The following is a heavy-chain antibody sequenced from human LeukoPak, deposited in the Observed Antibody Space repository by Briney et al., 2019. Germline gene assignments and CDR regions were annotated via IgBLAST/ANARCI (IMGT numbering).Heavy chain of an antibody. D-gene: IGHD4-17*01. Sequence: ASVKVSCKASGYTFTSYGLSWVRQAPGQGLEWMGWISGYNGNTNYAQKLQGRVTMTTDTPTNTAYMALRSLRSGGTAVYYCARSHVDYVGGNFDYWGQGTLVTVSS. CDR3: ARSHVDYVGGNFDY. V-gene: IGHV1-18*01. CDR1: GYTFTSYG. J-gene: IGHJ4*02. CDR2: ISGYNGNT.